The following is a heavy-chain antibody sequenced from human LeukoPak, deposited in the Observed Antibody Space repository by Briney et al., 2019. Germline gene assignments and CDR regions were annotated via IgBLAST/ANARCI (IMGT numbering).Heavy chain of an antibody. CDR3: AGPSVAGLIDY. J-gene: IGHJ4*02. D-gene: IGHD6-19*01. CDR2: IYYSGST. Sequence: PSETLSLTCTVSGGSISSSSYCWGWLRQPPGKGLEWIGSIYYSGSTYYNPSLKSRFTISVDTSKNPFSLKLSSVTDADTAVYYCAGPSVAGLIDYWGQGTLVTVSS. V-gene: IGHV4-39*01. CDR1: GGSISSSSYC.